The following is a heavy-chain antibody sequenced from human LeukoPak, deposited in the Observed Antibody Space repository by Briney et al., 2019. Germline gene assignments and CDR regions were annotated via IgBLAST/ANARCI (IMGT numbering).Heavy chain of an antibody. CDR2: INHSGST. V-gene: IGHV4-34*01. CDR3: VRLLREDAFDI. D-gene: IGHD1-26*01. CDR1: GGSFSGYY. J-gene: IGHJ3*02. Sequence: KPSETLSLTCAVYGGSFSGYYWSWIRQPPGKGLEWIGEINHSGSTNYNPSLKSRVTISVDTSKNQFSLKLSSVTAADTAVYYCVRLLREDAFDIWGQGTMVTVSS.